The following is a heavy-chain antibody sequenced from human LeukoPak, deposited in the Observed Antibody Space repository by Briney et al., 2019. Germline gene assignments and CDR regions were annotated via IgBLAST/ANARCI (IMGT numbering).Heavy chain of an antibody. D-gene: IGHD6-19*01. CDR1: GFNFNAYG. Sequence: GGSLRLSCVGSGFNFNAYGMNWVRQAPGEGLEWLAFISGTNRAIHYADSVKGRFTITRDNAKNSLFLQMNSLRAEDTAVYYCARDSSGWYGGYFDYWGQGTLVTVSS. J-gene: IGHJ4*02. CDR2: ISGTNRAI. V-gene: IGHV3-48*01. CDR3: ARDSSGWYGGYFDY.